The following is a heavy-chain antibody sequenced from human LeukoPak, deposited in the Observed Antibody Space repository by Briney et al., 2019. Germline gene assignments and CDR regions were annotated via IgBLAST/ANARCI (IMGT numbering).Heavy chain of an antibody. CDR2: INPSGGST. CDR3: AREKMATMGYYYYGMDV. D-gene: IGHD5-24*01. Sequence: ASVKVSCKASGYTFTSYYMHWVRQAPGQGLEWMGIINPSGGSTSYAQKFQGRVTMTRDTSTSTVYMELSSLRSEDTAVYYCAREKMATMGYYYYGMDVWGQGTTVTVSS. V-gene: IGHV1-46*01. CDR1: GYTFTSYY. J-gene: IGHJ6*02.